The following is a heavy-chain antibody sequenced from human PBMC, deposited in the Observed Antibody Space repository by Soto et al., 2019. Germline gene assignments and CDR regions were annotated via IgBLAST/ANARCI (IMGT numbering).Heavy chain of an antibody. J-gene: IGHJ6*02. D-gene: IGHD5-18*01. CDR2: ISYDGSNR. V-gene: IGHV3-30*18. CDR3: AKDRMVRSYYYGMDV. Sequence: QVHLVESGGGVVQPGGSLRLSCAASGDSGFSFSSYCIHWVRQAPGKGLAWVSVISYDGSNRHLADSVKGRFAVSRDDAMHTVYLQMNALRPEDTAVYYCAKDRMVRSYYYGMDVWGQGTTVTVSS. CDR1: GDSGFSFSSYC.